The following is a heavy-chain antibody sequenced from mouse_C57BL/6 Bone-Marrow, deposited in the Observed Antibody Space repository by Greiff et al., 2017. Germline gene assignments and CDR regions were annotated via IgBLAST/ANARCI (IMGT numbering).Heavy chain of an antibody. CDR2: IDPNGGGT. V-gene: IGHV1-72*01. CDR1: GYTFTSYW. Sequence: VQLQQPGAELVKPGASVKLSCKASGYTFTSYWMHWVKQRPGRGLEWIGRIDPNGGGTKYNEKFKRKATLTVDKASSTAYLQLSSRTSEDAAVYYCARGGMSDGYYGDFDVWGTGTTVTVSS. J-gene: IGHJ1*03. D-gene: IGHD2-3*01. CDR3: ARGGMSDGYYGDFDV.